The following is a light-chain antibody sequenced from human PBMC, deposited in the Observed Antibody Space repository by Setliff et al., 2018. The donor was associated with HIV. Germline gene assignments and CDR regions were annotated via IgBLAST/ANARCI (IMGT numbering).Light chain of an antibody. CDR1: NSNIRSHY. V-gene: IGLV1-51*02. CDR2: EDN. J-gene: IGLJ2*01. CDR3: ETWDTSLRVEV. Sequence: QSVLTQPPSVSAAPGQRVTISCSGSNSNIRSHYVAWYQQLPGKAPRLLIYEDNKRPSGIPDRFSASKSGTSATLGITGLQTADEADYYCETWDTSLRVEVFGGGTKVTVL.